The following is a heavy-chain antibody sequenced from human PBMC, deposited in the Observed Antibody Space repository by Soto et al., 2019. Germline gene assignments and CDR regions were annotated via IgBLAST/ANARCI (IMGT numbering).Heavy chain of an antibody. V-gene: IGHV3-23*01. Sequence: EMQLLESGGGLVQPGGSLRLSCAASGFTMSTYSVTWVRQAPGKGLEWVSGISVTPGITFYADSVKGRFTISRDSSKTAVYLQMNSLRAEDTAMYFCSKWSGYGDLWGQGTLVTVSS. D-gene: IGHD5-12*01. J-gene: IGHJ4*02. CDR2: ISVTPGIT. CDR3: SKWSGYGDL. CDR1: GFTMSTYS.